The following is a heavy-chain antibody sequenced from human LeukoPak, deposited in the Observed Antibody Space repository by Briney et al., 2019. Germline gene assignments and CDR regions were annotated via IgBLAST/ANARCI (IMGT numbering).Heavy chain of an antibody. J-gene: IGHJ4*02. V-gene: IGHV3-64*01. CDR2: ISSNGGST. D-gene: IGHD6-13*01. CDR1: GFTFSRYA. Sequence: PGGSLRLSCAASGFTFSRYAMHWVRQAPGKGLEYVSAISSNGGSTYYANSVKGRFTISRDNSKNTLYLQMGSLRAEDMAVYYCARAAAGPFDYWGQGTLVTVSS. CDR3: ARAAAGPFDY.